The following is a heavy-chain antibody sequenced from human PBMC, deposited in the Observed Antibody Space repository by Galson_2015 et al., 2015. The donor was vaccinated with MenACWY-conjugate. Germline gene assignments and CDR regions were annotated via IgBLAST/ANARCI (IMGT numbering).Heavy chain of an antibody. CDR2: IWYDGSNK. CDR3: ARDPVVVTAIGAFDY. V-gene: IGHV3-33*01. CDR1: GFTFSSYG. Sequence: SLRLSCAASGFTFSSYGMHWVRQAPGKGLEWVAVIWYDGSNKYYADSVKGRFTISRDNSKNTLYLQMNSLRAEDTAVYYCARDPVVVTAIGAFDYWGQGTLVTVSS. D-gene: IGHD2-21*02. J-gene: IGHJ4*02.